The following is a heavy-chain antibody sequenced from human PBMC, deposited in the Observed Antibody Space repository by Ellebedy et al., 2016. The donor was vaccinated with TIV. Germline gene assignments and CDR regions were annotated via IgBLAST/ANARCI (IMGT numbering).Heavy chain of an antibody. Sequence: GESLKIPCAASGFTFSSYGMHWVRQAPGKGLEWVAFIWYDGSNKYYADSVKGRFTISRDNSKNTLYLQMNSLRAEDTALYYCPRKGPMVATDIDNWGQGTLVTVSS. J-gene: IGHJ4*02. V-gene: IGHV3-33*01. CDR2: IWYDGSNK. CDR3: PRKGPMVATDIDN. CDR1: GFTFSSYG. D-gene: IGHD5-12*01.